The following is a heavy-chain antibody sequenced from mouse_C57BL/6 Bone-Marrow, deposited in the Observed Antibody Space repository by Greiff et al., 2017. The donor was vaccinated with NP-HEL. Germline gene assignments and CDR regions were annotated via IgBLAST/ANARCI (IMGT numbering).Heavy chain of an antibody. Sequence: QVQLKESGPELVKPGASVKISCKASGYAFSSSWMNWVKQRPGKGLEWIGRIYPGDGDTNYNGKLKGKATLTADKSSSTAYMQLSSLTSEDSAVYFCARSGTYYIAYWGQGTLVTVSA. V-gene: IGHV1-82*01. CDR3: ARSGTYYIAY. CDR1: GYAFSSSW. CDR2: IYPGDGDT. J-gene: IGHJ3*01. D-gene: IGHD2-12*01.